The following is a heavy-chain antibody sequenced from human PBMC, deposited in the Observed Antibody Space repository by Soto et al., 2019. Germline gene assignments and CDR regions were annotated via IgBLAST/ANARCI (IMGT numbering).Heavy chain of an antibody. CDR3: ARDRLRFLEWLTPLKYYYYYGMDV. Sequence: ASVKVSCKASGYTFTGYYMHWVRQAPGQGLEWMGWINPNSGGTNYAQKFQGWVTMTRDTSISTAYMELGRLRSDDTAVYYCARDRLRFLEWLTPLKYYYYYGMDVWGQGTTVTVSS. CDR2: INPNSGGT. CDR1: GYTFTGYY. J-gene: IGHJ6*02. D-gene: IGHD3-3*01. V-gene: IGHV1-2*04.